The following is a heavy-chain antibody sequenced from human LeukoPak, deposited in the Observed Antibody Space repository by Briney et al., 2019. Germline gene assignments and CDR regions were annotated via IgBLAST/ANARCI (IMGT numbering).Heavy chain of an antibody. V-gene: IGHV5-51*01. CDR2: IYPGDGDT. CDR3: SRVRHTSRFWPNLHGY. D-gene: IGHD3-9*01. Sequence: GESLQIYGQGSGFTFPSYWIGWVRQMPGKGLDWIGIIYPGDGDTRYSPSFQGQVTISADKSPNTASPQWRNLRASDTAIYFCSRVRHTSRFWPNLHGYWGQGTPVTVSS. CDR1: GFTFPSYW. J-gene: IGHJ4*02.